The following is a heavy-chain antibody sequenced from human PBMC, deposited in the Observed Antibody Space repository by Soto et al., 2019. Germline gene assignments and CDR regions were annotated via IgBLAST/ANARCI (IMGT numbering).Heavy chain of an antibody. CDR1: GYTFTSFG. CDR3: ARDFGIVVVPAAPIHDAFDI. J-gene: IGHJ3*02. CDR2: ISAYNGNT. Sequence: GASVKVSWKASGYTFTSFGISCVRQAPRQGLERMGWISAYNGNTNYAQKLQGRVTMTTDTSTSTAYMELRSLRSDDTAVYYCARDFGIVVVPAAPIHDAFDIWGQGTMVTVSS. D-gene: IGHD2-2*01. V-gene: IGHV1-18*01.